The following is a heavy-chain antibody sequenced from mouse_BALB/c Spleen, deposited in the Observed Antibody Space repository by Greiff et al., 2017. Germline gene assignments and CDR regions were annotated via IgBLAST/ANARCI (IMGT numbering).Heavy chain of an antibody. CDR3: ARAAKSYYFDY. D-gene: IGHD6-1*01. CDR2: ISSGGST. CDR1: GFTFSSYA. J-gene: IGHJ2*01. V-gene: IGHV5-6-5*01. Sequence: EVKVVESGGGLVKPGGSLKLSCAASGFTFSSYAMSSVRQTPEKRLEWVASISSGGSTYYPDSVKGRFTISRDNARNILYLQMSSLRSEDTAMYYCARAAKSYYFDYWGQGTTLTVSS.